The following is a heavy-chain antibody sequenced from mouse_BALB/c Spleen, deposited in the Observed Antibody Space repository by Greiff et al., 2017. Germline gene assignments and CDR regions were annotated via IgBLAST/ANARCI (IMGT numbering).Heavy chain of an antibody. CDR3: ARDGDYDDQGFAY. CDR1: GYTFTDYN. CDR2: IYPYNGGT. D-gene: IGHD2-4*01. Sequence: EVKLQESGPELVKPGASVKISCKASGYTFTDYNMHWVKQSHGKSLEWIGYIYPYNGGTGYNQKFKSKATLTVDNSSSTAYMELRSLTSEDSAVYYCARDGDYDDQGFAYWGQGTLVTVSA. V-gene: IGHV1S29*02. J-gene: IGHJ3*01.